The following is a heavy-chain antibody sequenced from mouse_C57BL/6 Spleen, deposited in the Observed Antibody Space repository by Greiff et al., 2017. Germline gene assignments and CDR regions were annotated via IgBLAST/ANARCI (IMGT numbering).Heavy chain of an antibody. Sequence: VQLQQSGTVLARPGASVKMSCKTSGYTFTSYWMHWVKQRPGQGLEWIGAIYPGNSDTSYNQKFKGKAKLTAVTSASTAYMELSSLTTEDSAVYYCTRSYDYDCCDYWGQGTTLTVSS. J-gene: IGHJ2*01. D-gene: IGHD2-4*01. CDR1: GYTFTSYW. CDR2: IYPGNSDT. V-gene: IGHV1-5*01. CDR3: TRSYDYDCCDY.